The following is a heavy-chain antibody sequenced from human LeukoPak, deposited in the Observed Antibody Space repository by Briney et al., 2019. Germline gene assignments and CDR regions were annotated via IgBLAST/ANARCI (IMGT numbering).Heavy chain of an antibody. CDR1: GFTFTNYW. V-gene: IGHV3-7*01. CDR2: IKQDGSEE. Sequence: GGSLRLCCVASGFTFTNYWMSWVRQVPGKGLEWVANIKQDGSEELYADSVRGRYTISRDNAKNSLYLQMNSLRAEDTAVYHCARGHSYGLAPFDYWGQGTLVSVSS. CDR3: ARGHSYGLAPFDY. J-gene: IGHJ4*02. D-gene: IGHD5-18*01.